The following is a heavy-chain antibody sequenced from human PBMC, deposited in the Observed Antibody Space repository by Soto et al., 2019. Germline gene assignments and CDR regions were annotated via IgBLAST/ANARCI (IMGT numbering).Heavy chain of an antibody. CDR3: ARSGIVGATTCDY. V-gene: IGHV1-69*13. Sequence: ASVKVSCKASGGTFSSYAISWVRQAPGQGLEWMGGIIPIFGTANYAQKFQGRVTITADESTSTAYMELSSLRSEDAAVYYCARSGIVGATTCDYWGQGTLVTVSS. D-gene: IGHD1-26*01. J-gene: IGHJ4*02. CDR2: IIPIFGTA. CDR1: GGTFSSYA.